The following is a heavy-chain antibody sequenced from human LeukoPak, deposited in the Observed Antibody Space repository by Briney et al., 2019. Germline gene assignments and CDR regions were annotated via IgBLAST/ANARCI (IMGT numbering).Heavy chain of an antibody. D-gene: IGHD6-19*01. J-gene: IGHJ4*02. V-gene: IGHV3-30*04. CDR3: ARDAVADETRGDYFDY. CDR2: ISYDGSNK. Sequence: PGESLRLSCAASGFTFSSYAMHWVRQAPGKGLEWVAVISYDGSNKYYADSVKGRFTISRDNSKNTLYLQMNSLRAEDTAVYYCARDAVADETRGDYFDYWGQGTLVTVSS. CDR1: GFTFSSYA.